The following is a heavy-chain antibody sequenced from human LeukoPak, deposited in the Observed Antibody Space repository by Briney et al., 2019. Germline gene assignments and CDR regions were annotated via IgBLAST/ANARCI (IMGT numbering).Heavy chain of an antibody. CDR2: ISDSGGRT. CDR1: GFTFRTYA. Sequence: GGSLRLSCAASGFTFRTYAMSWVRQAPGKGLEWVSSISDSGGRTYYADSVKGRFTISRDNSKNTLYLQMNSLRAEDTAVYYCAKDFGEAAFDIWGQGTMVTVSS. J-gene: IGHJ3*02. CDR3: AKDFGEAAFDI. V-gene: IGHV3-23*01. D-gene: IGHD3-10*01.